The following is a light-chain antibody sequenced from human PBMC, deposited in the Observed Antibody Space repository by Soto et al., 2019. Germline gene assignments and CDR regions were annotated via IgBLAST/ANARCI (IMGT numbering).Light chain of an antibody. CDR2: DAS. CDR1: QSVTTY. Sequence: EVVLTKSPATLSLSPGKSATLSCRASQSVTTYLGWYQQRPGQAPRLLIYDASKRATGIPARFSGSGSGTDFTLTISSLESEDFAVYYCQQRGFTFGPG. J-gene: IGKJ3*01. V-gene: IGKV3-11*01. CDR3: QQRGFT.